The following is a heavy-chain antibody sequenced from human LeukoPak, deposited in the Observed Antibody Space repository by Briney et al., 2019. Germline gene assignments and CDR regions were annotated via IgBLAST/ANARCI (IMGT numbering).Heavy chain of an antibody. J-gene: IGHJ4*02. CDR2: IYSGSDT. CDR1: GLSVSTSN. Sequence: GGSLRLSCAVSGLSVSTSNMGWVRQSPEKGLEWVSLIYSGSDTYYIDSVKGRVTVSRDNSKNMLYLQMNSLRAEDTAVYYCAKVFHGSNWSPFEYWGQGILVTVSA. D-gene: IGHD6-13*01. CDR3: AKVFHGSNWSPFEY. V-gene: IGHV3-53*01.